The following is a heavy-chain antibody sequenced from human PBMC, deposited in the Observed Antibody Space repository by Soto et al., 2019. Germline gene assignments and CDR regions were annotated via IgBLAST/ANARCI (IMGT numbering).Heavy chain of an antibody. D-gene: IGHD3-10*02. CDR1: GVSISSYY. Sequence: PSDTLSLTCTVSGVSISSYYWSWILQPPGKGLEWIGYIYYSGSTYYNPSLKSRVTISVDTSKNQFSLKLSSVTAADTAVYYCAIESRRINLYVMDVWGQGTTDNVSS. CDR2: IYYSGST. CDR3: AIESRRINLYVMDV. V-gene: IGHV4-59*12. J-gene: IGHJ6*02.